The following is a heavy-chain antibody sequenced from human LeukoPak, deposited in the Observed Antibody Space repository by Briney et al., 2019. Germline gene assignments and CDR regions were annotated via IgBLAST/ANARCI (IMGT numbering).Heavy chain of an antibody. D-gene: IGHD6-19*01. CDR1: GFNFSEYY. Sequence: GGSLRLSCAASGFNFSEYYMSWIGQAPGKGLEWVSYISSSSYTNYAVSVKGRFTISRDNAKNSLYLQMNSLRAEDTAVYYCASRSSGWYGIDYWGQGTLVTVSS. V-gene: IGHV3-11*06. J-gene: IGHJ4*02. CDR3: ASRSSGWYGIDY. CDR2: ISSSSYT.